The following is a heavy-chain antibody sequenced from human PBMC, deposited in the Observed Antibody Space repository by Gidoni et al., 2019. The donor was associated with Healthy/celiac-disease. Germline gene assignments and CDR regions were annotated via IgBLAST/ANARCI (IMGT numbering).Heavy chain of an antibody. CDR3: ARVRPYSSSWYVPYYFDY. V-gene: IGHV4-39*01. Sequence: QLQLQESGPGLVKPSETLSLTCTVSGGSISSSNYYWGWIRQPPGKGLKWIGTIYYSGSTYYNPSLKSRVTISVDTSKNQFSLKLSSVTAADTAMYYCARVRPYSSSWYVPYYFDYLGQGTLVTVSS. CDR1: GGSISSSNYY. CDR2: IYYSGST. D-gene: IGHD6-13*01. J-gene: IGHJ4*02.